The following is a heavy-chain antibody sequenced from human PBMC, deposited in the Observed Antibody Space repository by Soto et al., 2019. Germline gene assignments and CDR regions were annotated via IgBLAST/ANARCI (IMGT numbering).Heavy chain of an antibody. CDR3: ARQSLGNIRLRGFDY. J-gene: IGHJ4*02. V-gene: IGHV3-33*01. CDR1: GFTFSDYG. CDR2: IWYDGSEK. Sequence: GGSLRLSCAASGFTFSDYGMHWVRQAPDKGLEWVAVIWYDGSEKYSADSVKGRFTISRDNSKNTLYLQMNSLRAEDTAVYYCARQSLGNIRLRGFDYWGQGALVTVSS. D-gene: IGHD1-1*01.